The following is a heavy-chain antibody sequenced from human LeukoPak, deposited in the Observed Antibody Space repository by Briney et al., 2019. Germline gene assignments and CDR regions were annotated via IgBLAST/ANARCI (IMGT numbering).Heavy chain of an antibody. D-gene: IGHD6-13*01. Sequence: SETLSLTCTVSGGSISSYYWSWIRQPPGKGLEWIGYIYYSGSTNYNPSLKSRVTISVDTSKNQFSLKLSSVTAADTAVYYCARYYSTQLGWFDPWGQGTLVTVSS. CDR1: GGSISSYY. CDR2: IYYSGST. J-gene: IGHJ5*02. CDR3: ARYYSTQLGWFDP. V-gene: IGHV4-59*01.